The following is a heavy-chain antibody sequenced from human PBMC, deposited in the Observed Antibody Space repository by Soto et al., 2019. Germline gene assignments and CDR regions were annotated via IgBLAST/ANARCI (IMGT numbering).Heavy chain of an antibody. J-gene: IGHJ3*02. D-gene: IGHD6-13*01. CDR1: GYSFTSYW. Sequence: GESLKISCKGSGYSFTSYWIGWVRQMPGKGLEWMGIIYPVDSDTRYSPSFQGQVTISADKSISTAYLKWSSLKALDTAMYYCARPKQQLGRGAFDIWGQGTMVTVSS. V-gene: IGHV5-51*01. CDR2: IYPVDSDT. CDR3: ARPKQQLGRGAFDI.